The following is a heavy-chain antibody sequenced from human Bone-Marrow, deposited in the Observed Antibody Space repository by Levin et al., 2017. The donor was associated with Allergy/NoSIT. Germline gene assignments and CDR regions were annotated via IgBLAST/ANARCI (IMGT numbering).Heavy chain of an antibody. CDR3: ARHLSGRVVVVAATQPNWFDP. CDR1: GGSISSSSYY. Sequence: SETLSLTCTVSGGSISSSSYYWGWIRQPPGKGLEWIGSIYYSGSTYYNPSLKSRVTISVDTSKNQFSLKLSSVTAADTAVYYCARHLSGRVVVVAATQPNWFDPWGQGTLVTVSS. V-gene: IGHV4-39*01. J-gene: IGHJ5*02. D-gene: IGHD2-15*01. CDR2: IYYSGST.